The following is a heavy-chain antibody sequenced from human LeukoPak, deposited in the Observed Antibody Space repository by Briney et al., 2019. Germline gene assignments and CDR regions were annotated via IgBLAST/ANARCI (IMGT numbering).Heavy chain of an antibody. D-gene: IGHD4-17*01. V-gene: IGHV4-39*07. CDR1: GGSISSNSYY. CDR3: AREHDYGDLRWFDP. J-gene: IGHJ5*02. Sequence: SETESLTCAVSGGSISSNSYYWRWIRQPPGKGLEWIGSIYHSGSTYYNPSLKSRVTISVDTSKNQFSLKLSSVTAADTAVYYCAREHDYGDLRWFDPWGQGTLVTVSS. CDR2: IYHSGST.